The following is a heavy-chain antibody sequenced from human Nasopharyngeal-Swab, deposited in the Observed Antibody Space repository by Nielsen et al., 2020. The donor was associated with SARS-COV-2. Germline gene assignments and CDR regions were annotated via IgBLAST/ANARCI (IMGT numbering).Heavy chain of an antibody. CDR3: TRDRFSAYDCGF. D-gene: IGHD5-12*01. V-gene: IGHV1-69*13. Sequence: SVKVSCKASGGTFGSHGVTWVRQAPGQGLEWMGGILPIFGATNYAQQFQGRVTITADESTGTAYLDLSSLRSDDSAIYYCTRDRFSAYDCGFWGQGTLVTVSS. J-gene: IGHJ4*02. CDR2: ILPIFGAT. CDR1: GGTFGSHG.